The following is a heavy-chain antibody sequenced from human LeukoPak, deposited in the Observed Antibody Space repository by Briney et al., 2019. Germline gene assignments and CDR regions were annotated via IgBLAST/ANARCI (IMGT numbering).Heavy chain of an antibody. CDR3: ARVNGAYYSPEVFDS. CDR1: GFTFSNAW. D-gene: IGHD2-8*01. Sequence: SGGSLRLSCAASGFTFSNAWMSWVRQAPGKGLVWVSRIKTDGSSTNYADSVKGRFTISRDNAKNTLYLQMNSLRAEDTAVYYCARVNGAYYSPEVFDSWGQGTLVTVSS. V-gene: IGHV3-74*01. J-gene: IGHJ4*02. CDR2: IKTDGSST.